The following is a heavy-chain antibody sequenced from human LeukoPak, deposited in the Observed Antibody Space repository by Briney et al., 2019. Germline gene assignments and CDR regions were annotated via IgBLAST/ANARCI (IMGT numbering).Heavy chain of an antibody. V-gene: IGHV1-2*02. CDR1: GGTFSSYA. CDR3: ARTYGDYAELDY. CDR2: INPNSGGT. D-gene: IGHD4-17*01. J-gene: IGHJ4*02. Sequence: ASVKASCKASGGTFSSYAISWVRQAPGQGLEWMGWINPNSGGTNYAQEFQGRVTMTRDTSISTAYMELSRLRSDDTAVYYCARTYGDYAELDYWGQGTLVTVSS.